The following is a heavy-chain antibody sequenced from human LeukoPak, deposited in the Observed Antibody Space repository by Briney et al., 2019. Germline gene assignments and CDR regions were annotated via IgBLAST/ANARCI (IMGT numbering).Heavy chain of an antibody. D-gene: IGHD3-3*01. CDR2: ISSSSSYI. CDR1: GFTFSSYS. Sequence: GGSLRLSCAASGFTFSSYSMNWVRQAPGKGLEWVSSISSSSSYIYYADSVKGRFTISRDNAKNSLYLQMNSLRAEDTAVYYCARDLAQTYYDFWSGYYNPRRLYGMDVWGQGTTVTVSS. CDR3: ARDLAQTYYDFWSGYYNPRRLYGMDV. V-gene: IGHV3-21*01. J-gene: IGHJ6*02.